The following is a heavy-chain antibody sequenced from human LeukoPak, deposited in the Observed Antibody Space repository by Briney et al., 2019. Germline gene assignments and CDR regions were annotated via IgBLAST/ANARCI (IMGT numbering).Heavy chain of an antibody. Sequence: GGSLRLSCAASGFTFSSYWMSWVRQAPGKGLEWVANIKQDGSEKNYVDSVKGRFTISRDNAKNTLYLQMNSLRAEDTAVYYCAPQPYCSSTSCYPPDYWGQGTLVTVSS. D-gene: IGHD2-2*01. J-gene: IGHJ4*02. CDR1: GFTFSSYW. CDR3: APQPYCSSTSCYPPDY. CDR2: IKQDGSEK. V-gene: IGHV3-7*01.